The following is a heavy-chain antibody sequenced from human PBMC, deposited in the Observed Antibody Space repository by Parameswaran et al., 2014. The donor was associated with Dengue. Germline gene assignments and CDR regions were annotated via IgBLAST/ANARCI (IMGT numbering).Heavy chain of an antibody. CDR3: ARDSYSNAGY. D-gene: IGHD4-11*01. Sequence: VCQAPGKGLEWVSYISSSSSTIYYADSVKGRFTISRDNAKNSLYLQMNSLRDEDTAVYYCARDSYSNAGYWGQGTLVTVSS. V-gene: IGHV3-48*02. CDR2: ISSSSSTI. J-gene: IGHJ4*02.